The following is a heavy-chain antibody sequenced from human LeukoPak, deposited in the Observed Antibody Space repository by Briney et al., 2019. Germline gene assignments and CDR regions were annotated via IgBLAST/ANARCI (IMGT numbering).Heavy chain of an antibody. J-gene: IGHJ6*02. D-gene: IGHD2-15*01. V-gene: IGHV3-23*01. CDR2: VSGSGDNT. Sequence: PGGSLRLSSAASGFTLSSYAMSWVRPAPGKGLEWVSAVSGSGDNTYYADSVKGRFSISRDNSNNTLYLQMNSLRVEDTAVYYCAKRTRYCSGSSCYYYSYGMDVWGQGTTVTVSS. CDR3: AKRTRYCSGSSCYYYSYGMDV. CDR1: GFTLSSYA.